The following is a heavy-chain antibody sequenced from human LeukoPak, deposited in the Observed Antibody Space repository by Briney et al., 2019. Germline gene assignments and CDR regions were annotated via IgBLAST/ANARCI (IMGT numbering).Heavy chain of an antibody. J-gene: IGHJ6*02. CDR3: AKFDSYYGMDV. Sequence: PGGSLRLSCAASGFTFDDYAMHWVRQAPGKGLEWVSGISWNSGSIDYADSVKGRFTISRDNAKNSLHLQMNSLRAEDTALYYCAKFDSYYGMDVWGQGTTVTVFS. V-gene: IGHV3-9*01. CDR1: GFTFDDYA. CDR2: ISWNSGSI.